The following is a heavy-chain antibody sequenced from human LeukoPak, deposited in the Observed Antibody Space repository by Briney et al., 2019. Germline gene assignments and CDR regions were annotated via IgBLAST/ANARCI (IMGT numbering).Heavy chain of an antibody. CDR1: GFTFSTYA. CDR3: AELGITMIGGV. D-gene: IGHD3-10*02. CDR2: ISSSSSYI. V-gene: IGHV3-21*01. Sequence: GGTLRLSCAASGFTFSTYAMSWVRQAPGKGLEWVSSISSSSSYICYADSVEGRFTISRDNAKNSLYLQMNSLRAEDTAVYYCAELGITMIGGVWGKGTTVTISS. J-gene: IGHJ6*04.